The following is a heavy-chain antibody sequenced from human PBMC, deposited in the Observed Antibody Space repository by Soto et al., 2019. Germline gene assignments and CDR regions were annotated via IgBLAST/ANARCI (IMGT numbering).Heavy chain of an antibody. CDR3: AKDIVAVGGYETFDF. V-gene: IGHV3-23*01. CDR1: GFTFSNFA. Sequence: EVQLSQSGGGWVQPGGSLRLSCAASGFTFSNFAMRWVRQAPGRGLEWVSDISGSGGSTYYAESVKGRFTISRDNSKNTLFLQMNSLRVEDTAVYYCAKDIVAVGGYETFDFWGQGTMVTVSS. J-gene: IGHJ4*02. D-gene: IGHD5-12*01. CDR2: ISGSGGST.